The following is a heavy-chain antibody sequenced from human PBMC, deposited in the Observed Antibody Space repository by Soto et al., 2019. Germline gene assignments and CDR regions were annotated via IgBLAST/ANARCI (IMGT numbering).Heavy chain of an antibody. CDR3: AGSYFGGDCSVLYYYDGMDV. CDR2: ISAYNGNT. J-gene: IGHJ6*02. V-gene: IGHV1-18*01. Sequence: QVQLVQSGAEVKKPGASVKVSCKASGYTFSSYGISWVRQAPGQGLEWMGWISAYNGNTNYAQKLQGGGTMTTDTSTSTAYLELRSLISDDTAVYYCAGSYFGGDCSVLYYYDGMDVWGQGTTVTVSS. D-gene: IGHD2-21*02. CDR1: GYTFSSYG.